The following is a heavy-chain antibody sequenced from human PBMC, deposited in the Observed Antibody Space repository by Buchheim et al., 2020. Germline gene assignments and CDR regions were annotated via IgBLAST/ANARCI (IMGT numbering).Heavy chain of an antibody. V-gene: IGHV1-46*01. CDR1: GYTFTSYY. Sequence: QVQLVQSGAEVKKPGASVKVSCKASGYTFTSYYMHWVRQAPGQGLEWMGIINPSGGSTSYAQKFQGRVTMTRDTSTSTVYMELSSLRSEDTAVYYCARDRNFGHIAAAGTLGNYYYYGMDVWGQGTT. CDR2: INPSGGST. D-gene: IGHD6-13*01. J-gene: IGHJ6*02. CDR3: ARDRNFGHIAAAGTLGNYYYYGMDV.